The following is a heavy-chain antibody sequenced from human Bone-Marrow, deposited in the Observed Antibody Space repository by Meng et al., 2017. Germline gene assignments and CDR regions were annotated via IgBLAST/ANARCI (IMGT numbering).Heavy chain of an antibody. V-gene: IGHV1-2*06. Sequence: ASVKVSCKASGYTFTGYYMHWVRQAPGQGLEWMGRINPNSGGTNYAQKFQGRVTMTRDTSISTAYMELSRLRSDDTAVYYCARVGGVTMGAFDIWGQGTMVTVSS. CDR3: ARVGGVTMGAFDI. CDR2: INPNSGGT. D-gene: IGHD3-10*01. J-gene: IGHJ3*02. CDR1: GYTFTGYY.